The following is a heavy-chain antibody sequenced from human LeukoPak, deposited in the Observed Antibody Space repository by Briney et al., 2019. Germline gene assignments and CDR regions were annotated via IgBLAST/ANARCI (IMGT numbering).Heavy chain of an antibody. CDR1: GGSISSYY. CDR2: IYYSGST. D-gene: IGHD2-2*01. Sequence: SETLSLTCTVSGGSISSYYWGWIRQPPGKGLEWVGSIYYSGSTYYNPSLKSRVTISVDTSKNQFSLKLSSVTAADTAVYYCARLPLGYCSSTSCLSWYFDLWGRGTLVTVSS. V-gene: IGHV4-39*01. CDR3: ARLPLGYCSSTSCLSWYFDL. J-gene: IGHJ2*01.